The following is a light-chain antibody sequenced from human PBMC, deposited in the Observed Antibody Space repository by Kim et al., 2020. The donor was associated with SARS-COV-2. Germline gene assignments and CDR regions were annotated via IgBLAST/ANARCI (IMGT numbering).Light chain of an antibody. V-gene: IGKV1-39*01. CDR1: QSISTF. J-gene: IGKJ5*01. CDR2: GAS. CDR3: QQSFTTPQIT. Sequence: DILMTQSPSSLSASVGDRVTISCRASQSISTFLSWYQQRPGRAPRLLIYGASTLQSGVPSRFSGSGSGTDFTLTINFLQPEDVATYYCQQSFTTPQITFGQVTRLEIK.